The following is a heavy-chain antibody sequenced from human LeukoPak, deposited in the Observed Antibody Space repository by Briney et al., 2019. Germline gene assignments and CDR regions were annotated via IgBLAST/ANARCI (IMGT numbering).Heavy chain of an antibody. CDR2: ISGSGNVT. V-gene: IGHV3-23*01. J-gene: IGHJ4*02. Sequence: GGSLTLSCGASGFSFITYPMSWVRQAPGGGLEWVSGISGSGNVTYHADSVQGRLTISRDNSKNTLYLQMNSLRAEDTAVYYCAKSQYYYDSSGYYFAYDYWGQGTLVTVSS. D-gene: IGHD3-22*01. CDR3: AKSQYYYDSSGYYFAYDY. CDR1: GFSFITYP.